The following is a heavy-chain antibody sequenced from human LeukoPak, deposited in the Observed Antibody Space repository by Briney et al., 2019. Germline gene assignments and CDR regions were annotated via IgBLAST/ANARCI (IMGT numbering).Heavy chain of an antibody. CDR2: IWYDGSNK. CDR1: GFTLSSYG. D-gene: IGHD3-22*01. CDR3: ARDRDELGYDSSGYYLTNWFDP. Sequence: PGGSLRLSCAASGFTLSSYGMHWVRQAPGKGLEWVAVIWYDGSNKYYADSVKGRFTISRDNSKNTLYLQMNSLRAEDTAVYYCARDRDELGYDSSGYYLTNWFDPWGQGTLVTVSS. V-gene: IGHV3-33*01. J-gene: IGHJ5*02.